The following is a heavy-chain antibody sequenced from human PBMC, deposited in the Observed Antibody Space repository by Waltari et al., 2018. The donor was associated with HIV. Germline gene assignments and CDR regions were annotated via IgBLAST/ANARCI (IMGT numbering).Heavy chain of an antibody. D-gene: IGHD3-10*01. CDR1: GFTFDPYI. V-gene: IGHV3-48*02. Sequence: EVQLVESGGGLVQPGGSLRLSCAASGFTFDPYIMHWVRQAPGKGLEWVSHIFSSSTINYADSVKGRFTISRDSAKNSLYLQMNSLRDGDTAVYYCARQRPGGLYYYYGMDVWGQGTAVTVSS. CDR2: IFSSSTI. J-gene: IGHJ6*02. CDR3: ARQRPGGLYYYYGMDV.